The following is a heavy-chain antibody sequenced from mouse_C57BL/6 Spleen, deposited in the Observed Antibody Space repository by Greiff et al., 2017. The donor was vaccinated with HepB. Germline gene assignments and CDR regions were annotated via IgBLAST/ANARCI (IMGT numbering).Heavy chain of an antibody. J-gene: IGHJ4*01. V-gene: IGHV1-52*01. CDR2: IDPSDSET. Sequence: QVQLQQPGAELVRPGSSVKLSCKASGYTFTSYWMHWVKQRPIQGLEWIGNIDPSDSETHYNQKFKDKATLTVEKSSSTAYMQLSSLTSEDSDVYYCARDYYGSSVYYAMDYWGQGTSVTVSS. CDR3: ARDYYGSSVYYAMDY. CDR1: GYTFTSYW. D-gene: IGHD1-1*01.